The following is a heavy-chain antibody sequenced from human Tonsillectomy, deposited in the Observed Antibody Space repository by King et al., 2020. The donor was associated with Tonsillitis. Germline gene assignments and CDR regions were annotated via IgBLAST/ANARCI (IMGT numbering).Heavy chain of an antibody. CDR3: AKELMGWFWSGSDN. D-gene: IGHD3-3*01. Sequence: VQLVESGGGVVQPGRSRRLSCAASGFSLRSYGMHWVRQAPGKGLEWVAIISYDGSNKWYADSVKGRFTVSRDNSKNTLYLQMNSLRKEDTAVYYCAKELMGWFWSGSDNWGQGTLVTVSS. CDR1: GFSLRSYG. V-gene: IGHV3-30*18. J-gene: IGHJ4*02. CDR2: ISYDGSNK.